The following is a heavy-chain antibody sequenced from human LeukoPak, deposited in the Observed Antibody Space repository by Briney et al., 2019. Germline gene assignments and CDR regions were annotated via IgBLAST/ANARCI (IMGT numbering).Heavy chain of an antibody. Sequence: GGSLRLSCVGSGFNFRKYGMHWVRQAPGKGLEWVAVTAYDQSVRFYIDSVKGRFIISRDNSKNSLYLQMSDLRPDDTAVYWCVKDGLPIYSYGWFFLDHWGQGAPVTVSS. CDR3: VKDGLPIYSYGWFFLDH. J-gene: IGHJ4*02. D-gene: IGHD6-19*01. V-gene: IGHV3-30*13. CDR2: TAYDQSVR. CDR1: GFNFRKYG.